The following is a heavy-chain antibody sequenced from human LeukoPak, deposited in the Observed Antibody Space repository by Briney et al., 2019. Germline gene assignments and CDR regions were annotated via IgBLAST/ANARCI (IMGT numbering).Heavy chain of an antibody. CDR1: GGSFSGYY. J-gene: IGHJ4*02. CDR3: ARGLIRSGGSLQGLDY. CDR2: IYYSGAT. V-gene: IGHV4-34*01. D-gene: IGHD2-15*01. Sequence: SETLSLTCAVYGGSFSGYYWSWIRQPPGKGLEWIGSIYYSGATYYNPSLKSRVTISVDTSKNQFSLRLSSVTAADTAVYYCARGLIRSGGSLQGLDYWGQGTLVTVSS.